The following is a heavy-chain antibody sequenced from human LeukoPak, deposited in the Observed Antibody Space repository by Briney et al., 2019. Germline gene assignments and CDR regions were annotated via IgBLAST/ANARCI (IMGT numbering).Heavy chain of an antibody. CDR2: IYYSGST. V-gene: IGHV4-39*07. D-gene: IGHD6-13*01. CDR3: ARDWGIAAAVTDY. Sequence: PSETLSLTCTVSGDSISSSSNYWGWIRQPPGKGLEWIGSIYYSGSTYYNPSLKSRVTISVDTSKNQFSVKLSSVTAADTAVYYCARDWGIAAAVTDYWGQGTLVTVSS. J-gene: IGHJ4*02. CDR1: GDSISSSSNY.